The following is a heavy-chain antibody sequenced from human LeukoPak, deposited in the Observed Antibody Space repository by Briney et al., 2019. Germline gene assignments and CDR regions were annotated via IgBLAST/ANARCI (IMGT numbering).Heavy chain of an antibody. D-gene: IGHD6-19*01. CDR1: GFTFDDYA. CDR2: ISWNSGSI. J-gene: IGHJ4*02. V-gene: IGHV3-9*03. CDR3: AKGASEWLVLGSIDY. Sequence: GGSLRLSCAASGFTFDDYAMHWVRQAPGKGLELVSGISWNSGSIGYADSVKGRFTISRDNAKNSLYLQMYSLRAEDMALYYCAKGASEWLVLGSIDYWGQGTLVTVSS.